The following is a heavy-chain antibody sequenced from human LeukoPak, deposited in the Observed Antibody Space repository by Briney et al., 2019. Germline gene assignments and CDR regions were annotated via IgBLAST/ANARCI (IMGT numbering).Heavy chain of an antibody. D-gene: IGHD2-8*02. Sequence: SETLSLTCTVSGGSISSYYWSWIRQPPGKGLEWIGYIYYSGSTNYNPSLKSRVTISVDTSKNQVSLKMTSVAAADTAVYYCATNRPVGGAYWGSFDIWGQGTLVTVSS. CDR1: GGSISSYY. J-gene: IGHJ3*02. V-gene: IGHV4-59*01. CDR2: IYYSGST. CDR3: ATNRPVGGAYWGSFDI.